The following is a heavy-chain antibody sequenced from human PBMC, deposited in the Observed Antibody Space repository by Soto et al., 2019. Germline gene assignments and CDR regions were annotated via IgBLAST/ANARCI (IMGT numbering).Heavy chain of an antibody. CDR2: ISGSGGST. Sequence: EVQLLESVGGLVQPGGSLRLSCAASGFTFSSYAMSWVRQAPGKGLEWVSAISGSGGSTYYADSVKGRFTISRDNSKNTLYLQMNSLRAEDTAVYYCAKGTAPSYGYFDYWGQGTLVTVSS. CDR1: GFTFSSYA. V-gene: IGHV3-23*01. D-gene: IGHD3-10*01. CDR3: AKGTAPSYGYFDY. J-gene: IGHJ4*02.